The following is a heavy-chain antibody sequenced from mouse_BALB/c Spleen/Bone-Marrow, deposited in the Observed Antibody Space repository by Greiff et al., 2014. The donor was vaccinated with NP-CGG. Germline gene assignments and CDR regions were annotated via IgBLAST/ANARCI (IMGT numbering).Heavy chain of an antibody. J-gene: IGHJ1*01. CDR1: GYNFTTHW. CDR3: ARGDYGYHWYFDV. D-gene: IGHD1-2*01. V-gene: IGHV1-87*01. Sequence: QVQLKESGAELARPGASVKLSCKASGYNFTTHWMQWVKQRPGQGLEWIGVIYPGDGDTRYTQKFKGKATLTADKSSSTAYMQLSDLASEDSAVYYCARGDYGYHWYFDVWGAGTTVTVSS. CDR2: IYPGDGDT.